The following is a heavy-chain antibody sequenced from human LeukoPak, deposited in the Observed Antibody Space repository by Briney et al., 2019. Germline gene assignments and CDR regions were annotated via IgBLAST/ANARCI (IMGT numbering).Heavy chain of an antibody. Sequence: GGSLRLSCAASGFTFSSYWMSWARQAPGRGLQWVASIKQDGSEIYYVDSVKGRFSISRDNDKNLLSLQMNSLRAEDTAVYYCARGHSGRWFWWFGAWGQGTLVTVSS. J-gene: IGHJ5*02. CDR3: ARGHSGRWFWWFGA. D-gene: IGHD1-26*01. CDR1: GFTFSSYW. V-gene: IGHV3-7*04. CDR2: IKQDGSEI.